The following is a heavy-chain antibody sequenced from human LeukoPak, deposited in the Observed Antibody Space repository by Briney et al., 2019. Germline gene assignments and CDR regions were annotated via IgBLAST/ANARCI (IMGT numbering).Heavy chain of an antibody. V-gene: IGHV1-2*02. Sequence: GASVKVSCKASGYTFTGYYMHWVRQAPGQGLEWMGWINPNSGGTNYAQKFQGRVTMTRDTSISTAYMELSRLRSDDTAVYYCARVYRRSAIYLVPAARFDYWGQGTLVTVSS. J-gene: IGHJ4*02. CDR3: ARVYRRSAIYLVPAARFDY. CDR2: INPNSGGT. D-gene: IGHD2-2*01. CDR1: GYTFTGYY.